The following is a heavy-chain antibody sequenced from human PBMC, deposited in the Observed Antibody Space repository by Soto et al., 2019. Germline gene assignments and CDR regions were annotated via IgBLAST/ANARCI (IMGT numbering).Heavy chain of an antibody. D-gene: IGHD2-21*01. CDR2: IYYSGST. CDR3: ARVFGGDSHHYNWFDP. Sequence: NPSETLSLTCTVSGGSISSGGYYWSWIRQHPGKGLEWIGYIYYSGSTYYNPSLRSRVTISVDTSKNQFSLKLSSVTAADTAVYYCARVFGGDSHHYNWFDPWGQGTLVTVSS. J-gene: IGHJ5*02. V-gene: IGHV4-31*03. CDR1: GGSISSGGYY.